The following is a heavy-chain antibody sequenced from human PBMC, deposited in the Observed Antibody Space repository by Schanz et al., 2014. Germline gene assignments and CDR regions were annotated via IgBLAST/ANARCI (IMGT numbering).Heavy chain of an antibody. Sequence: QIQLLQSGSALKKPGASVKVSCKASGYTFTNSPVTWVRQAPGQGLEWMGWINTNNGNPTYAQGFTGRFVFSLDTSVSTAYLQISSLKAEDTAVYYCARVDPGSGYDSRIDNWGQGTLVTVSS. CDR3: ARVDPGSGYDSRIDN. D-gene: IGHD5-12*01. CDR1: GYTFTNSP. CDR2: INTNNGNP. V-gene: IGHV7-4-1*02. J-gene: IGHJ4*02.